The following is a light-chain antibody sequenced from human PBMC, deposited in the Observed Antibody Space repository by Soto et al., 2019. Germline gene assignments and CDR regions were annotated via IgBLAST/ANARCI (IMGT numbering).Light chain of an antibody. Sequence: DIPITQSPSSVSASVGATVTITCRASQGIYSRLAWYQQKPGTAPELLIYATSTLQNGVPSRFSGSGFGTEFTLTISSLQPDDGETDECQQYKSYSRTFGQGTKVDIK. V-gene: IGKV1D-16*01. CDR3: QQYKSYSRT. CDR1: QGIYSR. CDR2: ATS. J-gene: IGKJ1*01.